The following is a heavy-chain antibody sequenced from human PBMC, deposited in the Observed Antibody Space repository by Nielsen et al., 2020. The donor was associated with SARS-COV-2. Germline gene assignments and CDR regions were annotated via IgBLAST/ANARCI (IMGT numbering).Heavy chain of an antibody. CDR3: ARYYYDSSGYNNWFDP. CDR2: IYYSGST. Sequence: SETLSLTCTVSGGSISSYYWSWIRQPPGKGLEWIGYIYYSGSTNYNPSLKSRVTISVDKSKNQFSLKLSSVTAADTAVYYCARYYYDSSGYNNWFDPWGQGTLVTVSS. D-gene: IGHD3-22*01. V-gene: IGHV4-59*01. CDR1: GGSISSYY. J-gene: IGHJ5*02.